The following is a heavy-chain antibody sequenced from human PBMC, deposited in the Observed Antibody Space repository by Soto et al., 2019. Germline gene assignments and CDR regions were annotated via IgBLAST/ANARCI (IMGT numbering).Heavy chain of an antibody. Sequence: QVQLVESGGGVVQPGRSLRLSCAASGVTFSSYVMHWVRQAPGKRLAWGAVISYEGSNKYYADYVKGRFTISRENSKKTLYLQMNSLRAEETAVYYCAKGPAIVLVPAAINYYYGMDVWGQGTTVTVSS. CDR1: GVTFSSYV. CDR3: AKGPAIVLVPAAINYYYGMDV. V-gene: IGHV3-30*18. J-gene: IGHJ6*02. D-gene: IGHD2-2*01. CDR2: ISYEGSNK.